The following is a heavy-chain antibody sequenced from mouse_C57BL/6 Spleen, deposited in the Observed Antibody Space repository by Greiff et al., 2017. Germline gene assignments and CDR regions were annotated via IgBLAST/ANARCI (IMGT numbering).Heavy chain of an antibody. CDR2: IYPGDGDT. J-gene: IGHJ4*01. V-gene: IGHV1-80*01. CDR1: GYAFSSYW. CDR3: ARDAMDY. Sequence: QVHVKQSGAELVKPGASVKISCKASGYAFSSYWMNWVKQRPGKGLEWIGQIYPGDGDTNYNGKFKGKATLTADKSSSTASMLLSSLTSEDSAVYFCARDAMDYWGQGTSVTVAS.